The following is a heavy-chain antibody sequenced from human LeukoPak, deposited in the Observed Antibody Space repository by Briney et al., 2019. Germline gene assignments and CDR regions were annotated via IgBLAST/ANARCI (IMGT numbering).Heavy chain of an antibody. D-gene: IGHD4-17*01. CDR1: GGTFSSYA. CDR3: ARGVRYHDHDYGAKTSYYFHMDV. CDR2: IIPMFGTA. J-gene: IGHJ6*03. V-gene: IGHV1-69*05. Sequence: SVKVSCKGSGGTFSSYAISWVRQAPGQGLEWMGGIIPMFGTANYAQEFQGRVTITTDESTSTAYMEMSRLRSEDTAVYYCARGVRYHDHDYGAKTSYYFHMDVWGKGTTVTVSS.